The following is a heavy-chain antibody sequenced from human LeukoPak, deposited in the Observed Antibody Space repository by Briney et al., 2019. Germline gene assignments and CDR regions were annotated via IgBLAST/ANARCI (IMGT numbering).Heavy chain of an antibody. CDR2: IYYSGST. J-gene: IGHJ6*03. D-gene: IGHD5-18*01. CDR1: GGSISSGDYY. V-gene: IGHV4-30-4*08. CDR3: ARVEYSYPVGYYYYMDV. Sequence: SETLSLXCTVSGGSISSGDYYWSWIRQPPVKGLEWIGYIYYSGSTYYNPSLKSRVTISVDTSKNQFSLKLSSVTAADTAVYYCARVEYSYPVGYYYYMDVWGKGTTVTVSS.